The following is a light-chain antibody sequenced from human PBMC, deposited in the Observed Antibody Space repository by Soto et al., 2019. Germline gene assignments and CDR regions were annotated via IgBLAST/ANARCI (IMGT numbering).Light chain of an antibody. CDR2: GAS. CDR1: QSINAH. CDR3: QQYNTWLWT. V-gene: IGKV3-15*01. Sequence: EVVMTQSPATLSVSPGERVTLSCRASQSINAHLAWYQQKPGQAPRLLIHGASTSATGIPPRFSGSGFGQEFILTISSLQSEDFAVYYCQQYNTWLWTFGQGTKVEIQ. J-gene: IGKJ1*01.